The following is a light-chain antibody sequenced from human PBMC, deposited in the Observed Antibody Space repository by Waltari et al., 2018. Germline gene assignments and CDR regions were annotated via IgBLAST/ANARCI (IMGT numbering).Light chain of an antibody. Sequence: QSVLTQPPSMSGAPGQKVTIPCTGGSSNFGAGYDVHWYQQFPGTAHKLLIFGNNNRPAGVPGRFSGSRSGTSASLAIAGRQSEDEAVYYCQSFDSSLSASVFGGGTKLTVL. J-gene: IGLJ3*02. V-gene: IGLV1-40*01. CDR2: GNN. CDR3: QSFDSSLSASV. CDR1: SSNFGAGYD.